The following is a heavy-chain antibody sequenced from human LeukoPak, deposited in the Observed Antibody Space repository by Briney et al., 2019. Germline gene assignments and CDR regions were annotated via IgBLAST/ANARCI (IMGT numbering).Heavy chain of an antibody. CDR2: INANTGDT. Sequence: ASVKVSCKASGYTFTGEYMHWVRQAPGHGLEWMACINANTGDTNYAQNFQGRVTVTRDTSINTAYMELNSLRSDDTAIYYCARGFRSDRFNWFDPWGQGTLVTVSS. CDR3: ARGFRSDRFNWFDP. D-gene: IGHD2-21*02. CDR1: GYTFTGEY. V-gene: IGHV1-2*02. J-gene: IGHJ5*02.